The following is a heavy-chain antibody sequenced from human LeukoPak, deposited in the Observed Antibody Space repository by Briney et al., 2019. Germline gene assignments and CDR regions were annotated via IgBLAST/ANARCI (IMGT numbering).Heavy chain of an antibody. CDR2: IGISSGNT. CDR1: GFTFSHYS. D-gene: IGHD2-2*01. V-gene: IGHV3-48*01. J-gene: IGHJ4*02. Sequence: GGSLRLSCAASGFTFSHYSMNWVRQAPGKGLEWISYIGISSGNTKYADSVKGRFTISGDKAKNSVYLQMNSLRVEDTAVYYCARDTKYAFDNWGQGILVTVSS. CDR3: ARDTKYAFDN.